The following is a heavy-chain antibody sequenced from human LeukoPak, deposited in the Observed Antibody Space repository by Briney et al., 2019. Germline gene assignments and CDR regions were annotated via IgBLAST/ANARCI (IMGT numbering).Heavy chain of an antibody. Sequence: SVKVSCKASGYTFTSYGISWVRQAPGQGLEWMGWIIPIFGTANYAQKFQGRVTITADESTSTAYMELSSLRSEDTAVYYCARDSNNMVRGVIITRHYYYMDVWGKGTTVTVSS. CDR3: ARDSNNMVRGVIITRHYYYMDV. CDR2: IIPIFGTA. D-gene: IGHD3-10*01. V-gene: IGHV1-69*13. J-gene: IGHJ6*03. CDR1: GYTFTSYG.